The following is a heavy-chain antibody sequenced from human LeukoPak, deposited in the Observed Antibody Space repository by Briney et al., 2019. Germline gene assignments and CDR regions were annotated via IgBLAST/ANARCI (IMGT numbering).Heavy chain of an antibody. Sequence: SVKVSCKASGGTFSSYAISWVRQAPGQGLEWMGGIIPIFGTANYAQKFQGRVTMTTDTSTSTAYMELRSLRSDDTAVYYCARVPYYDFWSGYYYYYYYMDVWGKGTTVTVSS. J-gene: IGHJ6*03. V-gene: IGHV1-69*05. CDR2: IIPIFGTA. CDR3: ARVPYYDFWSGYYYYYYYMDV. CDR1: GGTFSSYA. D-gene: IGHD3-3*01.